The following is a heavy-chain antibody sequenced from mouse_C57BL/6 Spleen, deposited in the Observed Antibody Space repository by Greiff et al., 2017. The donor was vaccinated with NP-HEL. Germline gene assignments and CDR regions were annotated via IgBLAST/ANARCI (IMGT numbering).Heavy chain of an antibody. D-gene: IGHD2-4*01. CDR1: GFTFSSYA. V-gene: IGHV5-4*01. Sequence: EVKLMESGGGLVKPGGSLKLSCAASGFTFSSYAMSWVRQTPEKRLEWVATISDGGSYTYYPDNVKGRFTISRDNAKNTLYLQMSHLKSEDTAMYYCARDGDYHWYFDVWGTGTTVTVSS. CDR2: ISDGGSYT. J-gene: IGHJ1*03. CDR3: ARDGDYHWYFDV.